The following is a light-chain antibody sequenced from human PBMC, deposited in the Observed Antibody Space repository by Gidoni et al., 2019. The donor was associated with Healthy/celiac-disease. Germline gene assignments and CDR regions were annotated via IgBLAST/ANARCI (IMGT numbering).Light chain of an antibody. CDR3: QQSYSTPMCT. Sequence: IQMTQSPSSLSASVGDRVTITCRASQSISSYFYWYQQKPGKAPKLLIYAASSLQSGVPSRFSGSGSGTDFTLTIISLQHEDFATYYCQQSYSTPMCTFGQGTKLEIK. V-gene: IGKV1-39*01. CDR2: AAS. J-gene: IGKJ2*02. CDR1: QSISSY.